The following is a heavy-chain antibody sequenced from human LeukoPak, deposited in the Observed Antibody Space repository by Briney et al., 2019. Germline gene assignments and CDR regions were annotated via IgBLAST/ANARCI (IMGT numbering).Heavy chain of an antibody. D-gene: IGHD2-21*02. CDR3: ARDALTGDQDAFDI. V-gene: IGHV1-69*04. CDR2: IIPIIGIA. CDR1: GGTFSSYA. Sequence: ASVKVSCKASGGTFSSYAISWVRQAPGQGLEWMGKIIPIIGIANYAQKFQGRVTITADKSTSTAYMELSSLRSEDTAVYYCARDALTGDQDAFDIWGQGTMVTVSS. J-gene: IGHJ3*02.